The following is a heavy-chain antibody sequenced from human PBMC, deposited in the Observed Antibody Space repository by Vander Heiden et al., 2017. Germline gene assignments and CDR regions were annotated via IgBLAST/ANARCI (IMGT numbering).Heavy chain of an antibody. V-gene: IGHV3-30-3*01. CDR1: GFTFSRYA. D-gene: IGHD6-13*01. CDR3: ARTSSSSWYSGDYFDY. CDR2: ISYDGSNK. Sequence: QVQLVESGGGVVQPGRSLRLSCAASGFTFSRYAMHWVRQAPGKGLEWVAVISYDGSNKYYADSVKGRFTISRDNSKNTLYLQMNSLRAEDTAVYYCARTSSSSWYSGDYFDYWGQGTLVTVSS. J-gene: IGHJ4*02.